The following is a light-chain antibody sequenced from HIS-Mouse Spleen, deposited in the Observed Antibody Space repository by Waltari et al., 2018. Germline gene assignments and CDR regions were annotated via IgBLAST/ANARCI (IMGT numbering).Light chain of an antibody. CDR2: EGS. CDR1: RSDFGSYNL. J-gene: IGLJ3*02. CDR3: CSYAGSSTLV. Sequence: QSALTQPASVSGSPGPSIPISCTGTRSDFGSYNLVSWYQQHPGKAPKLMSYEGSKRPSGVSNRFSGSKSGNTASLTISGLQAEDEADYYCCSYAGSSTLVFGGGTKLTVL. V-gene: IGLV2-23*01.